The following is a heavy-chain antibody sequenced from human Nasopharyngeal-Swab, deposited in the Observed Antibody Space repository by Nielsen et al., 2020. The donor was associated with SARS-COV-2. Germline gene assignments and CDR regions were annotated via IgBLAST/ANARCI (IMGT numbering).Heavy chain of an antibody. J-gene: IGHJ4*02. V-gene: IGHV3-11*05. CDR3: ARVEGYSMGFPYFDY. CDR2: ISSSSSYT. D-gene: IGHD6-13*01. Sequence: GESLRLSCAASGFTFSDYYMSWIRQAPGKGLEWVSYISSSSSYTNYADSVKGRFTISRDNAKNSLYLQMNSLRAEDTAVYYCARVEGYSMGFPYFDYWGQGTLVTVSS. CDR1: GFTFSDYY.